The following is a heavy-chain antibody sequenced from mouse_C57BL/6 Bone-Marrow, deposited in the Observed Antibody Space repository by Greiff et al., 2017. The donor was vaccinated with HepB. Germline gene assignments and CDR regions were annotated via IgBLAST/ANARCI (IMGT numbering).Heavy chain of an antibody. CDR3: MGYGNYGFAY. J-gene: IGHJ3*01. V-gene: IGHV1-14*01. CDR1: GYTFTSYV. CDR2: IYPYNDGT. Sequence: QLVESGPELVKPGASVKMSCKASGYTFTSYVMHWVKQKPGQGLEWIGYIYPYNDGTKYNEKFKGKATLTSDKSSSTAYMELSSLTSEDSAVYHRMGYGNYGFAYWGQGTLVTVSA. D-gene: IGHD2-10*02.